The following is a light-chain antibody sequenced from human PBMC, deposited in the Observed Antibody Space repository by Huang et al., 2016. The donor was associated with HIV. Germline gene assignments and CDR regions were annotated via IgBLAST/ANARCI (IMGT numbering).Light chain of an antibody. CDR1: QSIGNH. V-gene: IGKV1-39*01. CDR2: VSS. Sequence: DVQMTQSPSSLSASVGDTVNITCRTSQSIGNHLNWYQHRPGRAPKRLIYVSSTLQTGGPTRFRGSGSGTDFTLTITSLQPEDFATYYCQLSYTTLGYTFGEGTKLEIK. CDR3: QLSYTTLGYT. J-gene: IGKJ2*01.